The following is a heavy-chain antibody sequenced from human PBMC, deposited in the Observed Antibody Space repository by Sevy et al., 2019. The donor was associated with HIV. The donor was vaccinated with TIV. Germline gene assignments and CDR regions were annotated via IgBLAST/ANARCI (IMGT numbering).Heavy chain of an antibody. CDR1: GGSISSYY. V-gene: IGHV4-4*07. CDR2: IYTSGST. Sequence: SETLSLTCTVSGGSISSYYWSWIRQPAGKGLEWIGRIYTSGSTNYNPSLKSRVTMSVDTSKNQFSLELSSVTAADTAVYYCARAASYYDSSGYPFYYYYYGMDVWGQGTTVTVSS. CDR3: ARAASYYDSSGYPFYYYYYGMDV. J-gene: IGHJ6*02. D-gene: IGHD3-22*01.